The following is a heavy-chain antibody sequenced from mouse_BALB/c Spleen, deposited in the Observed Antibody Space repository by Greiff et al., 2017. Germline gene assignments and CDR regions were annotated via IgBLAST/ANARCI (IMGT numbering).Heavy chain of an antibody. CDR1: GFSLTSYG. D-gene: IGHD1-2*01. CDR3: ARHFITTDYAMDY. CDR2: IWSGGST. Sequence: QVQLKESGPGLVQPSQSLSITCTVSGFSLTSYGVHWVRQSPGKGLEWLGVIWSGGSTDYNAAFISRLSISKDNSKSQVFFKMNSLQANDTAIYYCARHFITTDYAMDYWGQGTSVTVSS. V-gene: IGHV2-2*02. J-gene: IGHJ4*01.